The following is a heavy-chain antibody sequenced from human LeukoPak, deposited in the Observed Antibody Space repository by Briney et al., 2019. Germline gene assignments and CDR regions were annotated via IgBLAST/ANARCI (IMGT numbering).Heavy chain of an antibody. CDR2: IRSKAYGGTT. CDR1: GFTFGDYA. Sequence: PGGSLRLSCTASGFTFGDYAMSWFRQAPGKGLEWVGFIRSKAYGGTTEYAASVKGRFTISRDDPKSIAYLQMNSLKTEDTAVYYCTRDPYYDFWSGYGSPDYWGQGTLVTVSS. J-gene: IGHJ4*02. V-gene: IGHV3-49*03. D-gene: IGHD3-3*01. CDR3: TRDPYYDFWSGYGSPDY.